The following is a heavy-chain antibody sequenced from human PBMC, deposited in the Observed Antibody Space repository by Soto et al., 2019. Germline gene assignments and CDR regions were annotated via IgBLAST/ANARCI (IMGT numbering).Heavy chain of an antibody. Sequence: QVQLQQWGAGLLKPSETLSLTCAVYGGFVSSGSYYWSWIRQPPGKGLEWIGEMSHSGGTHFNPSLRTRVTISVDRSTNQFSLKMSSVTAADTALYYCARVERGTATTVVDAFDIWGPGTMVTVSS. J-gene: IGHJ3*02. CDR2: MSHSGGT. V-gene: IGHV4-34*01. CDR3: ARVERGTATTVVDAFDI. D-gene: IGHD1-1*01. CDR1: GGFVSSGSYY.